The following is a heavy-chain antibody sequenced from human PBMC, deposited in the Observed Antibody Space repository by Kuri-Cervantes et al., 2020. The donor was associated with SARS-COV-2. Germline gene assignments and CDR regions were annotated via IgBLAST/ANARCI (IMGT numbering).Heavy chain of an antibody. CDR1: GFTFSSYW. CDR2: IKQDGSEK. Sequence: GESLKISCAASGFTFSSYWMSWVRQAPGKGLEWVANIKQDGSEKYYVDSVEGRFTISRDNAKNSLYLQMNSLRAEDTAVYYCAREAFGYCSGGSCYSHYWGQGTLVTVSS. J-gene: IGHJ4*02. V-gene: IGHV3-7*01. CDR3: AREAFGYCSGGSCYSHY. D-gene: IGHD2-15*01.